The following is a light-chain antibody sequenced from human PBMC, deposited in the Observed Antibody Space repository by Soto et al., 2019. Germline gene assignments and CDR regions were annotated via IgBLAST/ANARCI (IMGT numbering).Light chain of an antibody. J-gene: IGKJ4*01. V-gene: IGKV3-11*01. Sequence: EIVLTQAPATLSLSPGERATLSCRASQSVSSYLAWYQQKPGQAPRLLIYDAYNRATGVPARFSGSGSGTDFTLTISSLEPEDFAVYYCQQRSNWPPLPFGGGNKVEIK. CDR1: QSVSSY. CDR3: QQRSNWPPLP. CDR2: DAY.